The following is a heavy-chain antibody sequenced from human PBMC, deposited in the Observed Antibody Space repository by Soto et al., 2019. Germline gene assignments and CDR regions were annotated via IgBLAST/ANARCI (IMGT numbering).Heavy chain of an antibody. D-gene: IGHD6-13*01. J-gene: IGHJ5*01. CDR3: ARESTVAGTDNWFDS. Sequence: QVQLQESGPGLVKPSETLSLTCTVSGAFISGYYWSWIRQPAGKGLEWIGRIYTSGSTKYSPSLKSRDTMSVDTSKKQFSLKLNSVTAADTAVYYCARESTVAGTDNWFDSWGQGTLVTVSS. CDR2: IYTSGST. CDR1: GAFISGYY. V-gene: IGHV4-4*07.